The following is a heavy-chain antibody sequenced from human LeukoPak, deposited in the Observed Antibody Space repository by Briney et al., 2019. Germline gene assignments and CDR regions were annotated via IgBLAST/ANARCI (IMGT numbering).Heavy chain of an antibody. D-gene: IGHD2-2*02. V-gene: IGHV3-23*01. CDR1: GFTFSSYA. CDR3: AKDAPSSNPYWSSTSCYTGAFDI. Sequence: GGSLRLSCAASGFTFSSYAMSWVRQAPGKGLEWVSAISGSGGSTYYADSVKGRFTISRDNSKNTLYLQMNSLRAEDTAVYYCAKDAPSSNPYWSSTSCYTGAFDIWGQGTMVTVSS. J-gene: IGHJ3*02. CDR2: ISGSGGST.